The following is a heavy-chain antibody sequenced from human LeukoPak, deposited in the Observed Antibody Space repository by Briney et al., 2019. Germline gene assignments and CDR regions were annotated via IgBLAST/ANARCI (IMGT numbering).Heavy chain of an antibody. CDR1: GGSISSGDYY. V-gene: IGHV4-30-4*08. J-gene: IGHJ2*01. Sequence: PSQTLSLTCTVSGGSISSGDYYWSWIRQPPGEGLEWIGYIYYSGSTYYNPSLKSRVTISVATSKNQFSLKLTSVTAADTAVYYCARDFWSGYSHWYFDLWGRGTLVTVSS. CDR2: IYYSGST. D-gene: IGHD3-3*01. CDR3: ARDFWSGYSHWYFDL.